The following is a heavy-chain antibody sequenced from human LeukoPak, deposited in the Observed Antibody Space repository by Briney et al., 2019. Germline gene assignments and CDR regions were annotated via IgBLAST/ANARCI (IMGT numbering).Heavy chain of an antibody. CDR2: ISYDGSNK. D-gene: IGHD1-26*01. CDR3: AKDGYSGSSDC. Sequence: GGSLRLSCAASGFTFSNYAMNWVRQAPGKGLEWVAVISYDGSNKYYADSVKGRFTISRDNSKNTLYLQMNSLRAEDTAVYYCAKDGYSGSSDCGGEGTLVTVSA. CDR1: GFTFSNYA. V-gene: IGHV3-30*04. J-gene: IGHJ4*02.